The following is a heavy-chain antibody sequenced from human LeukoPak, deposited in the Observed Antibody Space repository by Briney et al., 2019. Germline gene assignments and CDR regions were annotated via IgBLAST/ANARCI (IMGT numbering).Heavy chain of an antibody. V-gene: IGHV1-2*06. CDR1: GYTFTGYY. CDR2: INPNSGGT. CDR3: LVAALPYDAFDI. Sequence: ASVKVSCKASGYTFTGYYMHWVRQAPGQGLEWMGRINPNSGGTNYAQKFQGRVTMTRDTSISTAYMELSRLRSDDTAVYYCLVAALPYDAFDIWGQGTMVTVSS. D-gene: IGHD2-15*01. J-gene: IGHJ3*02.